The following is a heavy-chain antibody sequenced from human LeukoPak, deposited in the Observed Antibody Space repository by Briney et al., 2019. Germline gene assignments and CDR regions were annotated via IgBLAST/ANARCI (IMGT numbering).Heavy chain of an antibody. CDR2: IYPGDSDT. J-gene: IGHJ3*02. D-gene: IGHD6-13*01. Sequence: GESLKISCKGSGYSFTSYRIGWVRQMPGKGLEWMGIIYPGDSDTSYSPSFQGQVTISADKSISTAYVQWSSLKASDTAMYYCARRRSPSKSYSSSLNAFDIWGQGTMVTVSS. CDR3: ARRRSPSKSYSSSLNAFDI. V-gene: IGHV5-51*01. CDR1: GYSFTSYR.